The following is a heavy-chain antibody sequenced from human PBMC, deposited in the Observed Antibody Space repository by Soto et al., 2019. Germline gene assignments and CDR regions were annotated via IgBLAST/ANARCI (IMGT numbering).Heavy chain of an antibody. CDR3: ARHGLGLDY. CDR2: IHYSGST. J-gene: IGHJ4*02. V-gene: IGHV4-59*08. CDR1: GGSISSYY. Sequence: LSLTCTVSGGSISSYYWSWIRQPPGKGLDYIGYIHYSGSTNYNPSLKSRVTISLDTSKNQFSLKLSSVTAADTAVYYCARHGLGLDYWGQGTLVTVSS. D-gene: IGHD1-26*01.